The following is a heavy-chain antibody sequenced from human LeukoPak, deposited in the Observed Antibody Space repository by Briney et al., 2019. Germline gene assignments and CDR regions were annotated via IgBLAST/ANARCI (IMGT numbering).Heavy chain of an antibody. CDR1: GFTFSSYA. J-gene: IGHJ4*02. CDR2: ISYDGSNK. V-gene: IGHV3-30-3*02. CDR3: AKKDFWSGYSGD. D-gene: IGHD3-3*01. Sequence: GGSLRLSCAASGFTFSSYAMHWVRQAPGKGLEWVAVISYDGSNKYYADSVKGRFTISRDNSKNTLYLQMNSLRAEDTAVYYCAKKDFWSGYSGDWGQGTLVTVSS.